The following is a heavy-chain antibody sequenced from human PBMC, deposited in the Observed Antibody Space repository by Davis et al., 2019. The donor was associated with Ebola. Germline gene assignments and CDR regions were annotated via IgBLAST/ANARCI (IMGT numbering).Heavy chain of an antibody. CDR1: GFSLSTSGMR. CDR2: IDWDDDK. V-gene: IGHV2-70*04. CDR3: ARIRCSGGSCYFDY. Sequence: SGPTLVKPTQTLTLTCTFSGFSLSTSGMRVSWIRQPPGKALECLARIDWDDDKFYSTSLKTRLTISKDTSKNQVVLTMTNMDPVDTATYYCARIRCSGGSCYFDYWGQGNLVTVSS. D-gene: IGHD2-15*01. J-gene: IGHJ4*02.